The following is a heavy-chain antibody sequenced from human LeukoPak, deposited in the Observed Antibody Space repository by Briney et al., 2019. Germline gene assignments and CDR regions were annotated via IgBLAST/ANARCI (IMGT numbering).Heavy chain of an antibody. V-gene: IGHV1-69*05. Sequence: SVKVSCKASGGPFSSYAISWVRQAPGQGLEWMGGIIPIFGTANYAQKFQGRVTITTDESTSTAYMELSSLRSEDTAVYYCARDSDYYYDSSGYYGPWFDPWGQGTLVTVSS. CDR1: GGPFSSYA. D-gene: IGHD3-22*01. CDR2: IIPIFGTA. J-gene: IGHJ5*02. CDR3: ARDSDYYYDSSGYYGPWFDP.